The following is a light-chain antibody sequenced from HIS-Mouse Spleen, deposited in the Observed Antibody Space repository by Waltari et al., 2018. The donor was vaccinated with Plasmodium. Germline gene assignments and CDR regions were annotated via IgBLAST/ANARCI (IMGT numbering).Light chain of an antibody. CDR1: QSVSSSY. CDR2: GAS. J-gene: IGKJ4*01. V-gene: IGKV3-20*01. CDR3: QQYGSSPQIT. Sequence: EIVLTQSPGTLSLSPGERATLSCRASQSVSSSYLAWYQQKPGQAPRLLIYGASSRATGIPDSFSGSGSGTDFTLTISRLEPEDFAVYYCQQYGSSPQITFGGGTKVEIK.